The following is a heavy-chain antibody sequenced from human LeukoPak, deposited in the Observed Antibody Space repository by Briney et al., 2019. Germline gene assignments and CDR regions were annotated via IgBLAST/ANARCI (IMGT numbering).Heavy chain of an antibody. Sequence: SETLSLTCTVSGGPIRSSSHYWGWIRQPPGKGLEWIGSIYFSGSTYYNPSLKSRVTISVDTSKNQFSLKVSSVTAADTAVYYCASRDWYYYYGLDVWGQGTTVTVSS. D-gene: IGHD3/OR15-3a*01. V-gene: IGHV4-39*07. CDR3: ASRDWYYYYGLDV. CDR1: GGPIRSSSHY. J-gene: IGHJ6*02. CDR2: IYFSGST.